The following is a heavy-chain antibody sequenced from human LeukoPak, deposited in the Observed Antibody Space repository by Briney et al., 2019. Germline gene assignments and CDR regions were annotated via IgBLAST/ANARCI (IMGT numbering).Heavy chain of an antibody. Sequence: GGSLRLSCSASGFTFSSYVMTWVRQAPGQGLEWVSAISGSGDDTYYADSVKGRFTISRDNSKNTLYLQMNSLRAEDTAVYYCAKKEAMIRGVPYYYDFWGKGTLVTVSS. D-gene: IGHD3-10*01. CDR1: GFTFSSYV. CDR2: ISGSGDDT. V-gene: IGHV3-23*01. CDR3: AKKEAMIRGVPYYYDF. J-gene: IGHJ4*02.